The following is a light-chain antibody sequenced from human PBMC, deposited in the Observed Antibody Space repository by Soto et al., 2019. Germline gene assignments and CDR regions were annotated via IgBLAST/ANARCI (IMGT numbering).Light chain of an antibody. Sequence: QSVLTQPPSVSAAPGQKVTMSCSGSSSNIGNNYVSWYQQLPGTAPKLLIYDNNKRPSGIPDRFSGSKSGTSATLGITGLQTGDEADYYCGTWDSSLSALFGGGTKLTVL. V-gene: IGLV1-51*01. J-gene: IGLJ2*01. CDR2: DNN. CDR3: GTWDSSLSAL. CDR1: SSNIGNNY.